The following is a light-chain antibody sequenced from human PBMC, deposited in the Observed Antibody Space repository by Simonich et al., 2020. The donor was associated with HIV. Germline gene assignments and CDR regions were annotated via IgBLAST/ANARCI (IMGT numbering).Light chain of an antibody. CDR3: QQSYSSPRT. Sequence: DIQLTQSPSFLSASVGDRVTIPCRASQSISSWLDWYQQKPGKAPNLLIYTASSLQSGVPSRFSGSGFGTDFTLTISSLQPEDFATYYCQQSYSSPRTFGQGTKVEIK. CDR2: TAS. CDR1: QSISSW. V-gene: IGKV1-39*01. J-gene: IGKJ1*01.